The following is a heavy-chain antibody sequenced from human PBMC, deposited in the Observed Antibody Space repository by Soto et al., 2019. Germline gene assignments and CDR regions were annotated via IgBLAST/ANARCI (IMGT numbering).Heavy chain of an antibody. CDR1: GYTFTSYY. CDR3: ARVGLSSGWYSGTN. CDR2: INPSGGST. D-gene: IGHD6-19*01. Sequence: ASVQVSCQASGYTFTSYYMYWVRQAPGQGLEWMGIINPSGGSTTYAQKFQGRVTMTRDTSTSTVYMELSRLRSDDTAVYYCARVGLSSGWYSGTNWGQGTQVTVSS. J-gene: IGHJ4*02. V-gene: IGHV1-46*01.